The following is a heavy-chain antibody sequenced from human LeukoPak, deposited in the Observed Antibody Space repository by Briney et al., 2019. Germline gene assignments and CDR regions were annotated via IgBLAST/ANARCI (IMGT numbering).Heavy chain of an antibody. CDR1: GFTVSSNY. CDR2: IYRGGST. D-gene: IGHD5-12*01. CDR3: ARAHIVAYDYYYGMDV. V-gene: IGHV3-53*01. Sequence: GGSLRLSCAASGFTVSSNYMTWVRQAPGKGLEWVSVIYRGGSTYYADSVKGRFTISRDNSKNSLYLQMNSLRAEDTAVYYCARAHIVAYDYYYGMDVWGQGTTVTVSS. J-gene: IGHJ6*02.